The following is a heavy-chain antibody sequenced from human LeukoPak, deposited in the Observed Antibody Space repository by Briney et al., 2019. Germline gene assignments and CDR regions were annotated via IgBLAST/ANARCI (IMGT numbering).Heavy chain of an antibody. CDR2: IKQDGSEK. J-gene: IGHJ4*02. CDR3: ARALRPDSGYEFYY. D-gene: IGHD5-12*01. V-gene: IGHV3-7*01. CDR1: GFTFSSYW. Sequence: GGSLRLSCAASGFTFSSYWMSWVRQAPGEGLEWVANIKQDGSEKYYADSVKGRFTISRDNSKNTLYLQMNSLRAEDTAVYYCARALRPDSGYEFYYWGQGTLVTVSS.